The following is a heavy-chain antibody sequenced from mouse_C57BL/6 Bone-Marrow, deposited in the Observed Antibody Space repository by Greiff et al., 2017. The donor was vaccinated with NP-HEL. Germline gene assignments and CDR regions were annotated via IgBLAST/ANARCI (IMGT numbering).Heavy chain of an antibody. J-gene: IGHJ1*03. V-gene: IGHV1-81*01. D-gene: IGHD1-1*01. Sequence: QVQLQQSGAELARPGASVKLSCKASGYTFTSYGISWVKQRTGQGLEWIGEIYPRSGNTYYNEKFKGKATLTADKSSSTAYMELRSLTSEDSAVYFCAREGIYYYGSSYRYFDVWGTGTTVTVSS. CDR1: GYTFTSYG. CDR3: AREGIYYYGSSYRYFDV. CDR2: IYPRSGNT.